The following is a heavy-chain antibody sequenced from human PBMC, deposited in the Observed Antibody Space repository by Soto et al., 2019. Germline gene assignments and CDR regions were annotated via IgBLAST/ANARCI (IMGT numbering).Heavy chain of an antibody. CDR3: GRIPRYSFPTSEPLDN. CDR1: GGTFNTYT. Sequence: QVHLLQSGPEMKKPGSSVTVSCKASGGTFNTYTFSWVRRAPGHGLEWMGSIIPIFGTANYAPRFQGSLSITAEQSATTTYMELTSLTSEDTAFYYCGRIPRYSFPTSEPLDNWGQGTLVTVSS. D-gene: IGHD5-18*01. CDR2: IIPIFGTA. V-gene: IGHV1-69*08. J-gene: IGHJ4*02.